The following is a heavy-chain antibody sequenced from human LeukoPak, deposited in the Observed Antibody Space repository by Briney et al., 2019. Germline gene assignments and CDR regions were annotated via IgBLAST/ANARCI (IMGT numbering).Heavy chain of an antibody. CDR2: IYYTGSP. CDR3: ARELCSTTTCYFDY. CDR1: GGSISSYY. D-gene: IGHD2-2*01. J-gene: IGHJ4*02. Sequence: PSETLSLTCSVSGGSISSYYWSWIRQPPGKGLEWIGYIYYTGSPNYNPSLKSRVTISVDTSKNQFSLKLNSVTAANTAVYYCARELCSTTTCYFDYWGQGTLVTVSS. V-gene: IGHV4-59*01.